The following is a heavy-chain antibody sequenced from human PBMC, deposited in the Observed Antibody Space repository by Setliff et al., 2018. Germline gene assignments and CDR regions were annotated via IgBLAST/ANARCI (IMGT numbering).Heavy chain of an antibody. D-gene: IGHD3-10*01. V-gene: IGHV2-70*11. CDR2: IDWDDAK. Sequence: GSGPTLVNPTQTLTLTCAFSGFSLTASGICVTWIRRPPGKTLEWLARIDWDDAKYYRTSLKTRLTISKDTSKNQVVLTMTNMDPVDTATYYCARINMVRGVPPHLDYWGQGTLVTVSS. J-gene: IGHJ4*02. CDR3: ARINMVRGVPPHLDY. CDR1: GFSLTASGIC.